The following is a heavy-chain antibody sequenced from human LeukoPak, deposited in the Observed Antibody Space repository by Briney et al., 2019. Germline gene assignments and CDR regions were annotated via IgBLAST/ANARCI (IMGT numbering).Heavy chain of an antibody. V-gene: IGHV4-34*01. Sequence: SETLSLTCAVSGGSFSGYYWSWIRQSPGKGLEWIGEVHHSGSPNYNPSLKSRVTMSLDSSENQFSLKLTSVTAADTAIYYCVRVNYGSSRYQTFWGQGSLVTVSP. CDR2: VHHSGSP. J-gene: IGHJ4*02. D-gene: IGHD6-19*01. CDR3: VRVNYGSSRYQTF. CDR1: GGSFSGYY.